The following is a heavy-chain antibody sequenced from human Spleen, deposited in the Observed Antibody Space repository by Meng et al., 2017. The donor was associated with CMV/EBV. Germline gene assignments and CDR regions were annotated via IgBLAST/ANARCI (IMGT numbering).Heavy chain of an antibody. CDR3: ARLMLDYNDYFDY. V-gene: IGHV3-11*01. D-gene: IGHD4-11*01. CDR2: ISNSGSTM. J-gene: IGHJ4*02. Sequence: GESLKISCAASGFTFSDYYMSWIRQAPGKGLEWVSYISNSGSTMYYADSVRGRFTISRDNAKNSLYLQMNSLRVEDSAVYYCARLMLDYNDYFDYWGQGTLVTVSS. CDR1: GFTFSDYY.